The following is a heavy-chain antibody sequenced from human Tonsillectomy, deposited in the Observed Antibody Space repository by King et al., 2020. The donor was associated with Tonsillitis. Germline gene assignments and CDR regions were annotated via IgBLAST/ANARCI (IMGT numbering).Heavy chain of an antibody. J-gene: IGHJ6*02. CDR2: IKQDGSEK. CDR3: ARGYSGSDTYYYYFYAMDG. D-gene: IGHD5-12*01. V-gene: IGHV3-7*03. Sequence: VQLVESGGGLVQPGGSLRLSCAASEFTFSNYWMTWVRQAPGKGLEWVANIKQDGSEKHYVDSVEGRFTISRDNAKNSLFLQMNSLSSADTAVYISARGYSGSDTYYYYFYAMDGWGQGPAVTVSS. CDR1: EFTFSNYW.